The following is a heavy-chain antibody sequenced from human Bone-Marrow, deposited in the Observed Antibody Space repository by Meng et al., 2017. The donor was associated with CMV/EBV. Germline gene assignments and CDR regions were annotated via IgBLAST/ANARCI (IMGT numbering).Heavy chain of an antibody. CDR1: GFTFVTYT. CDR3: ARGGIVVGRGYFDY. V-gene: IGHV3-30-3*01. CDR2: ISYDGSKK. J-gene: IGHJ4*02. D-gene: IGHD3-22*01. Sequence: GESLKISWAASGFTFVTYTMHWVRQAPGKGLEWVALISYDGSKKYYADSVKGRFTISRDNSKNTLYLQMNSLRAEDTAVYYCARGGIVVGRGYFDYWGQGTLVTVSS.